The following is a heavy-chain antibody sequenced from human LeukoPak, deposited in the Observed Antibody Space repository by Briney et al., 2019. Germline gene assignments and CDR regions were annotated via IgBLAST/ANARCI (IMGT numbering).Heavy chain of an antibody. V-gene: IGHV1-24*01. CDR3: ATAVGVGSGSLYYYYYGMDV. CDR1: GYTLTELS. Sequence: ASVKVSCKVSGYTLTELSMHWVRQAPGKGLEWMGGLDPEDGETIYAQKFQGRVTMTEDTSTDTAYMELSSLRSEDTAVYYCATAVGVGSGSLYYYYYGMDVWGQGTTVTVSS. J-gene: IGHJ6*02. CDR2: LDPEDGET. D-gene: IGHD1-26*01.